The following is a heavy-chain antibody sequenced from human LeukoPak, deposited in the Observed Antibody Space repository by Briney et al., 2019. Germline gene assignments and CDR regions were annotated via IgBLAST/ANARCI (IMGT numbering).Heavy chain of an antibody. CDR1: GGTFSSYA. V-gene: IGHV1-69*01. J-gene: IGHJ6*03. CDR2: IIPIFGTA. CDR3: ARVGDFWSGSLYYYYYYMDV. D-gene: IGHD3-3*01. Sequence: SVKVSCKASGGTFSSYAISWVRQAPGQGLEWTGGIIPIFGTANYAQRFQGRLTITADESTSTAYMELSSLRSEDTAVYYCARVGDFWSGSLYYYYYYMDVWGKGTTVTVSS.